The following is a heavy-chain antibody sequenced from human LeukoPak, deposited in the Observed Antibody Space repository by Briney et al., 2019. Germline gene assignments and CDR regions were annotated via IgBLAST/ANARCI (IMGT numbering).Heavy chain of an antibody. CDR1: GGSISSGGYS. D-gene: IGHD3-22*01. Sequence: PSETLSLTCAVSGGSISSGGYSWSWIRQPPGKGLEWIGYIYHSGSTYYNPSLKSRVTISVDRSKNQFSLKLSSVTAADTAVYYCARARADHYDSSGYYSFDYWGQGTLVTVSS. J-gene: IGHJ4*02. CDR3: ARARADHYDSSGYYSFDY. CDR2: IYHSGST. V-gene: IGHV4-30-2*01.